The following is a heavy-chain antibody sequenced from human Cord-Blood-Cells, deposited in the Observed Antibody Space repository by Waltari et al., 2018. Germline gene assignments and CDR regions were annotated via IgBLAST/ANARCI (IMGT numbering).Heavy chain of an antibody. J-gene: IGHJ5*02. D-gene: IGHD5-12*01. V-gene: IGHV1-69*06. CDR1: GGTFSSYA. CDR2: IIPSFGTA. Sequence: QVQLVQSGAEVKKPGSSVKVSCTASGGTFSSYAIRCVRQAPGQGLEWMGGIIPSFGTANYAQKFQGRVTITADKSTSTAYMELSSRRSEDTAVYYCARDPTNGDSGYGPWGQGTLVTVSS. CDR3: ARDPTNGDSGYGP.